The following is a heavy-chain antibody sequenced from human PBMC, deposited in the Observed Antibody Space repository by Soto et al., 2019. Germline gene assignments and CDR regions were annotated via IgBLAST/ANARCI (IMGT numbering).Heavy chain of an antibody. CDR2: IYSVGST. V-gene: IGHV3-53*04. CDR3: ARAPDRLGFGFDY. J-gene: IGHJ4*02. D-gene: IGHD3-10*01. Sequence: TGGSLRLSCAASGFTVSSDYMSWVRQAPGKGLEWVSVIYSVGSTYYADSVKGRFTISRHNSKNPLFLQMNSLRAEDTAVYYCARAPDRLGFGFDYWGQGTLVTVSS. CDR1: GFTVSSDY.